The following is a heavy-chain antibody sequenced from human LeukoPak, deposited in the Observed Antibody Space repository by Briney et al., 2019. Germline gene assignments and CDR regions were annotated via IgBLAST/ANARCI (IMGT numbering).Heavy chain of an antibody. CDR1: GGSISSYY. CDR2: IYYSGST. J-gene: IGHJ3*02. D-gene: IGHD1-26*01. Sequence: PSETLSLTCTVSGGSISSYYWSWIRQPPGKGLEWIGYIYYSGSTNYNPSLKSRVTISVDTSKNQFSLKLSSVTAADTAVYYCARVRRELRNAFDIWGQGTMVTVSS. V-gene: IGHV4-59*01. CDR3: ARVRRELRNAFDI.